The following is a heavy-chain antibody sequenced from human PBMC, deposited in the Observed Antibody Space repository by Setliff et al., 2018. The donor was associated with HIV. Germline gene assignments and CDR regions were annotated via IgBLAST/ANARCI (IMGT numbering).Heavy chain of an antibody. V-gene: IGHV1-18*01. Sequence: ASVKVSCKASGYTFTSYGLSWVRQAPGQGLEWVGWISAYNGNTHETQKLQGRVTMTTDTSTSTAYMELRSLRSDDTAVYYCARDLQPILRYSDWLPMDVWGRGTAVTVSS. CDR1: GYTFTSYG. J-gene: IGHJ6*03. CDR3: ARDLQPILRYSDWLPMDV. D-gene: IGHD3-9*01. CDR2: ISAYNGNT.